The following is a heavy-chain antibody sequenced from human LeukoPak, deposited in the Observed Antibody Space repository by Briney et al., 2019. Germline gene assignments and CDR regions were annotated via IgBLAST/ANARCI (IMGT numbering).Heavy chain of an antibody. CDR3: ARDQLAYSGYDTLFDY. CDR1: EFTFSSYS. D-gene: IGHD5-12*01. V-gene: IGHV3-48*01. J-gene: IGHJ4*02. Sequence: GGSLRLSCAASEFTFSSYSMNWVRQAPGKGLEWVSYITNSGNSKSYADSVKGRFTISRDNSKNTLYLQLNSLRPEDTAVYYCARDQLAYSGYDTLFDYWGQGTLVTVSS. CDR2: ITNSGNSK.